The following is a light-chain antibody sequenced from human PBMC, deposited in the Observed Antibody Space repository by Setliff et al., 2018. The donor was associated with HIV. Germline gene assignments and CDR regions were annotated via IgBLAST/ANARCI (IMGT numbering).Light chain of an antibody. V-gene: IGLV1-40*01. CDR1: TSNIGAGYD. Sequence: QSALTQPPSVSGAPGQTVAISCTGTTSNIGAGYDVHWYQQFPGEAPRLLIYRNVNRPSGVPDRYSGSKSGTSASLAITGLQAEDEADYYCAAWDDSLSGVVFGGGTKVTVL. CDR2: RNV. J-gene: IGLJ2*01. CDR3: AAWDDSLSGVV.